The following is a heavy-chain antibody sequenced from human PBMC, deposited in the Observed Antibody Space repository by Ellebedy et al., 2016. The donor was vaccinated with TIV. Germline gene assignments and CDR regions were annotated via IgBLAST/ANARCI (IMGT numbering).Heavy chain of an antibody. CDR3: MFKGLSARLY. D-gene: IGHD6-6*01. Sequence: PGGSLRLSCAASGFTFSNYWMHWVRQVPGKGLVWVSLINSLGDSTTYADSVKGRFTISRDNSKNTLFLQVNSLRAEDTAVYYCMFKGLSARLYWGQGTLVTVSS. J-gene: IGHJ1*01. CDR1: GFTFSNYW. CDR2: INSLGDST. V-gene: IGHV3-74*01.